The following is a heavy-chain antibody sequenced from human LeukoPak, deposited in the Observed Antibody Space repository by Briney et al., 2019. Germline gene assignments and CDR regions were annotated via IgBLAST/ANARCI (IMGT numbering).Heavy chain of an antibody. CDR2: INHIGIT. CDR3: ARTGPRQLIDY. V-gene: IGHV4-34*01. D-gene: IGHD6-19*01. J-gene: IGHJ4*02. Sequence: SETLSLTCAVYGGSFSDYYWSWIRQPPGKGLEWIGEINHIGITNYKPSLKSRVTISVDTSKNQFSLKLSSVTAADTAVYYCARTGPRQLIDYWGQGTLVTVSS. CDR1: GGSFSDYY.